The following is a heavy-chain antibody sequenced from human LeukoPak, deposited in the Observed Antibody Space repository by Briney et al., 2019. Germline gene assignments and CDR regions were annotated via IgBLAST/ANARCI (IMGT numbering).Heavy chain of an antibody. CDR3: ASDIVVVPAAMASKRAFDI. V-gene: IGHV1-2*02. D-gene: IGHD2-2*01. Sequence: ASVKVSCKASGYTFTGYYMHWVRQAPGQRLEWMGWINPNSGGTNYAQKFQGRVTMTRDTSISTAYMELSRLRSDDTAVYYCASDIVVVPAAMASKRAFDIWGQGTMVTVSS. CDR1: GYTFTGYY. J-gene: IGHJ3*02. CDR2: INPNSGGT.